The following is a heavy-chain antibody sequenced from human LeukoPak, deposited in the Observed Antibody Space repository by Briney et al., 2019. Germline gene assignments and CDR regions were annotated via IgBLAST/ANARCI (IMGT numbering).Heavy chain of an antibody. V-gene: IGHV3-23*01. Sequence: GGSLRLSCAASGFTLRHFAMNWVCHAPGKGLEWVSSIASDGDTFYAGSVKGRFTISRDISTNTLHLQMNSLRADDTAIYFCANEAHRHLDLHNWGQGTLVTVST. J-gene: IGHJ4*02. CDR2: IASDGDT. CDR1: GFTLRHFA. CDR3: ANEAHRHLDLHN.